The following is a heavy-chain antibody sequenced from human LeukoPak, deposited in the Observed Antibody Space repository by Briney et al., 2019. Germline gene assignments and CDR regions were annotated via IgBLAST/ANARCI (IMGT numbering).Heavy chain of an antibody. V-gene: IGHV3-74*03. D-gene: IGHD6-19*01. Sequence: GGSLRLSCAASGFTFSSSGMHRVRQAPGKGLVWVSRINSDGSSTKYADSVKGRFTISRDNAKNTLFLEMNSLKAEDTAVYYCARGAVPDYWGQGTLVTVSS. CDR2: INSDGSST. CDR1: GFTFSSSG. J-gene: IGHJ4*01. CDR3: ARGAVPDY.